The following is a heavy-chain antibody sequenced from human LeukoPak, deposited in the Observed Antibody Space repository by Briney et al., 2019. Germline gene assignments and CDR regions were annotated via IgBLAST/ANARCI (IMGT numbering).Heavy chain of an antibody. D-gene: IGHD3-10*01. CDR3: ARLPDYYSRHGAPG. CDR2: INHYGST. CDR1: GGSISSSNW. Sequence: SETLSLTCAVSGGSISSSNWWSWVRQPPGKGLEWIGEINHYGSTNYNPSLKSRITISVDTSKNQFSLKLSSVTAADTAVYYCARLPDYYSRHGAPGWGQGTLVTVSS. J-gene: IGHJ4*02. V-gene: IGHV4-4*02.